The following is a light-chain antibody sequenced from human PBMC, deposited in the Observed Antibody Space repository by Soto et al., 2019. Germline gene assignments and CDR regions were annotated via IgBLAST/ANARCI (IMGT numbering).Light chain of an antibody. CDR2: GAS. Sequence: EIVLTQSPGTLSLSPGERATLSCRASPSLTNSYLAWYQQKPGQSPRLLIYGASIRATGIPDRFSGSGSGTDFTLTISRLEPEDCAVYYCQQYGRSLYTFGQGTKLEIK. V-gene: IGKV3-20*01. CDR1: PSLTNSY. CDR3: QQYGRSLYT. J-gene: IGKJ2*01.